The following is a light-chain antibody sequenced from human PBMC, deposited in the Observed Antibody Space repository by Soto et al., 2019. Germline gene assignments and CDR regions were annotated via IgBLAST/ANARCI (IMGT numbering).Light chain of an antibody. Sequence: LQLTQSPSFLSASVGDRVTITCRASQGINSYLAWYQQKPGKAPKVLMDDASTLQRGVPSRFSGSGSGTEFTLAISSLQPEEFATYYCQQVNDYTSTFARGT. CDR3: QQVNDYTST. V-gene: IGKV1-9*01. CDR2: DAS. J-gene: IGKJ5*01. CDR1: QGINSY.